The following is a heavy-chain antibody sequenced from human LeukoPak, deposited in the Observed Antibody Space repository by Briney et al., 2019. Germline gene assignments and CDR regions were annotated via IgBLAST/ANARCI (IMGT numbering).Heavy chain of an antibody. D-gene: IGHD3-3*01. Sequence: PRGSLRLSCAASGFTFSSYALHWVRQAPGKGLEWVAVISYDGSNKYYADSVKGRFTISRDNSKNTLYLQMNSLRAEDTAVYYCASRITVFGVATRGYYMDVWGKGTTVTVSS. CDR1: GFTFSSYA. J-gene: IGHJ6*03. CDR2: ISYDGSNK. CDR3: ASRITVFGVATRGYYMDV. V-gene: IGHV3-30-3*01.